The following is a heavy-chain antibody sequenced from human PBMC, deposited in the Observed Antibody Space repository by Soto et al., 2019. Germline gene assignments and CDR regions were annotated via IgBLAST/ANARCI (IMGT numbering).Heavy chain of an antibody. CDR2: VYNSGST. D-gene: IGHD6-13*01. Sequence: SETLSLTCTVSGGSISGNYWTWIRQPPGKGLEWIGYVYNSGSTSYNPSLKSRVTISEDMSKSQFSLKVNSMTAADTAVYYCARYRREAVAGYTLDNWGQGILVTVSS. CDR3: ARYRREAVAGYTLDN. J-gene: IGHJ4*02. V-gene: IGHV4-59*01. CDR1: GGSISGNY.